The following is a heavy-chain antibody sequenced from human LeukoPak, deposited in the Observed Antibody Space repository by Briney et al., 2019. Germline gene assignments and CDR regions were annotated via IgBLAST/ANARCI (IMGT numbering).Heavy chain of an antibody. CDR2: ISSSGST. D-gene: IGHD6-19*01. V-gene: IGHV4-59*08. J-gene: IGHJ4*02. Sequence: SETLSLTCTVSGGSTSRYFWTWIRLPPTKGLEWIGYISSSGSTSYNPSLTSRVTISIDTSKNHFSLKLSSVTAADTAVYYCARLIAVAGTFYYFDYWGQGTLVTVSS. CDR1: GGSTSRYF. CDR3: ARLIAVAGTFYYFDY.